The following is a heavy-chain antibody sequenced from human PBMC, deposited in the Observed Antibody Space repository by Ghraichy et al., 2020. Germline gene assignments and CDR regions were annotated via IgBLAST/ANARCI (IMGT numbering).Heavy chain of an antibody. V-gene: IGHV3-23*01. Sequence: GGSLRLSCAASGFTFTNYAMAWVRQAPGKGPEWVSVIGPSGENTYYIDSVKGRFTMSRDNSRNTIYLQMNSLRVEDTAIYYCAKDYGGDPLDYWGQGTLVTVSS. CDR3: AKDYGGDPLDY. J-gene: IGHJ4*02. D-gene: IGHD4-23*01. CDR2: IGPSGENT. CDR1: GFTFTNYA.